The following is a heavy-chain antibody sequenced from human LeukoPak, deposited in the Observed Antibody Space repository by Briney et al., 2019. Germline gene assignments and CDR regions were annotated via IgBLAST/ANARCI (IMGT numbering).Heavy chain of an antibody. V-gene: IGHV4-39*01. CDR1: GGSISSSSYY. CDR2: IYYSGST. J-gene: IGHJ5*02. Sequence: PSETLSLTCTVSGGSISSSSYYWGWIRQPPGKGLEWIGSIYYSGSTYYNPSLKSRVTISVDTSKNQFSLKLSSVTAADTAVYYCARLGGEDTVVVPAAMGFWFDPWGQGTLVTVSS. CDR3: ARLGGEDTVVVPAAMGFWFDP. D-gene: IGHD2-2*01.